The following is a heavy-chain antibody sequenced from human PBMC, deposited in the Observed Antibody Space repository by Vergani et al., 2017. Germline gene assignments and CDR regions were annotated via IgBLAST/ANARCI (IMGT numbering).Heavy chain of an antibody. V-gene: IGHV3-23*01. CDR1: GFTFSSYA. D-gene: IGHD2-2*01. Sequence: EVQLLESGGGLVQPGGSLRLSCAASGFTFSSYAMSWVRQAPGKGLEWVSAISGSGGSTYYADSVKGRFTISRDNSKNTLYLQMNSLRAEDTAVYYCAKVHCSSTSCYGYEYFQHWGQGTLVTVSS. J-gene: IGHJ1*01. CDR2: ISGSGGST. CDR3: AKVHCSSTSCYGYEYFQH.